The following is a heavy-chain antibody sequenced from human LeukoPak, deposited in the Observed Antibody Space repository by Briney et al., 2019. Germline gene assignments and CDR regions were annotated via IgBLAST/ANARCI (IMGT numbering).Heavy chain of an antibody. CDR3: AKDRGRYYDSSGYYWGYYFDS. J-gene: IGHJ4*02. CDR1: GFSFSTYA. Sequence: GGSLRLSCAASGFSFSTYAVNWVRHAPGKGLEWVSAISGSGGITYYADSVKGRSTISRDNSKNTLYLQMSSLRAEDTAVYYCAKDRGRYYDSSGYYWGYYFDSWGQGILVTVST. CDR2: ISGSGGIT. V-gene: IGHV3-23*01. D-gene: IGHD3-22*01.